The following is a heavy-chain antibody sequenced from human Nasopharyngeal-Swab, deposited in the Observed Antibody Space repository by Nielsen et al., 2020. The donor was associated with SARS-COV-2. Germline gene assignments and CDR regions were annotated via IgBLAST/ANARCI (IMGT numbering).Heavy chain of an antibody. D-gene: IGHD7-27*01. Sequence: SETLSLTCTVSSGSISSGGYSWSWIRQPPGQGLEWIGEINHSGSTNYNPSLKSRVTISVDTSKNQFSLKLSSVTAADTAVYYCARSQLGNWGSFRPDAFDIWGQGTMVTVSS. CDR2: INHSGST. J-gene: IGHJ3*02. V-gene: IGHV4-39*01. CDR1: SGSISSGGYS. CDR3: ARSQLGNWGSFRPDAFDI.